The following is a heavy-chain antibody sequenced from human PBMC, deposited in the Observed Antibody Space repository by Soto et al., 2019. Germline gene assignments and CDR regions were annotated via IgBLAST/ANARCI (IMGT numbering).Heavy chain of an antibody. J-gene: IGHJ4*02. CDR2: IYYSGST. CDR3: AREVSGSYGLYFDY. Sequence: SETLSLTCTVSGGSISSYYWSWIRQPPGKGLEWIGYIYYSGSTNYNPSLKSRVTISVDTSKNQFSLKLSSVTAADTAVYYCAREVSGSYGLYFDYWGQGTLVTVSS. V-gene: IGHV4-59*01. CDR1: GGSISSYY. D-gene: IGHD1-26*01.